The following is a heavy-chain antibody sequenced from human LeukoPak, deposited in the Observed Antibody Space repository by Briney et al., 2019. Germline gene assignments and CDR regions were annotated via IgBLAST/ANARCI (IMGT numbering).Heavy chain of an antibody. V-gene: IGHV4-39*01. J-gene: IGHJ4*02. CDR3: ARLSEGYTSGWYY. D-gene: IGHD6-19*01. CDR2: IYYSGST. CDR1: GGSISSGGYY. Sequence: PSETLSLTCTVSGGSISSGGYYWGWIRQPPGKGLEWIGSIYYSGSTYYNPSLKSRVTISVDTSESQFSLKLTSVTAADTAVYYCARLSEGYTSGWYYWGQGTLVTVSS.